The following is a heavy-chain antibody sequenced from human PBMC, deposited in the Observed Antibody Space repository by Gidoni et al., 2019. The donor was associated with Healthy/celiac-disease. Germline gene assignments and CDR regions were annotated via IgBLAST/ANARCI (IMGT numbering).Heavy chain of an antibody. J-gene: IGHJ4*02. CDR1: GFTSSSYS. Sequence: EVLLSESGVGLSKPGGYLRLSCAAAGFTSSSYSMIWVRQALGKGMGWVTSISSSSSYIYYANSIKSRIAISSDNAKNTVYLRMSSLKAEDTAVDYCTRDGSDIVVVVAATHFDYWGQGTLVTVSS. D-gene: IGHD2-15*01. CDR2: ISSSSSYI. CDR3: TRDGSDIVVVVAATHFDY. V-gene: IGHV3-21*01.